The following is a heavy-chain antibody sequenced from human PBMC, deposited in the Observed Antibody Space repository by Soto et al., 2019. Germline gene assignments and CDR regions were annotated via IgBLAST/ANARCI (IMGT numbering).Heavy chain of an antibody. J-gene: IGHJ6*02. V-gene: IGHV1-18*01. CDR3: ARRQQWLVIGVYYYGMDV. CDR2: ISAYNGNT. Sequence: QVQLVQSGAEVKKPGASVKVSCKASGYTFTSYGISWVRQAPGQGLEWMGWISAYNGNTNYAQKLQGRVTMTTDTSTSTAYMELRSLRSDATAVYYCARRQQWLVIGVYYYGMDVWGQGTTVTVSS. CDR1: GYTFTSYG. D-gene: IGHD6-19*01.